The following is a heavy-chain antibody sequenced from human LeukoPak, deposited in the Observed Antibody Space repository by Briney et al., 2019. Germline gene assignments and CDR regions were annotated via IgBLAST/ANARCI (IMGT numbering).Heavy chain of an antibody. J-gene: IGHJ5*02. V-gene: IGHV3-7*01. CDR1: GFTFSSYW. CDR2: IKQDGSEK. Sequence: GGSLRLSCAASGFTFSSYWMSWVRQAPGKGLERVANIKQDGSEKYYVDSVKGRFTISRDNAKNSLYLQMSSLRAEDTAVYYCARDRSIGWFDPWGQGTLVTVSS. CDR3: ARDRSIGWFDP.